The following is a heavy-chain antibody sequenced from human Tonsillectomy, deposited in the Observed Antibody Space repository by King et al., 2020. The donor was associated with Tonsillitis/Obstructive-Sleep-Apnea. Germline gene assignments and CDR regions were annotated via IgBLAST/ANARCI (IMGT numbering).Heavy chain of an antibody. D-gene: IGHD1-7*01. V-gene: IGHV3-23*04. CDR1: GFTFSRYA. CDR2: TSTTGGTT. CDR3: AKPWYDRNLYLRGLDC. Sequence: VQLVESGGGLVQPGGSLRLSCAASGFTFSRYAMTWVRQAPGKGLEWVSGTSTTGGTTYYAESVKGRFTISRDNSKNTLYLQMNSLSAEDTAFYFCAKPWYDRNLYLRGLDCWGQGTLVTVSS. J-gene: IGHJ4*02.